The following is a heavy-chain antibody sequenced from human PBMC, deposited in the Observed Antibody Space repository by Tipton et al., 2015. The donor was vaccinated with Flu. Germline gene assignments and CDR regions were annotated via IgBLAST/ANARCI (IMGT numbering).Heavy chain of an antibody. Sequence: SLRLSCAASRFTFSTYWMDWVRQAPGKGLEWVASINQDGSEKYYVDSVKGRFTISRDNAKNSLYLQLNSLRAEDTAVYYCSIGLNSWGQGTLVTVSS. CDR1: RFTFSTYW. CDR2: INQDGSEK. J-gene: IGHJ4*02. V-gene: IGHV3-7*01. CDR3: SIGLNS.